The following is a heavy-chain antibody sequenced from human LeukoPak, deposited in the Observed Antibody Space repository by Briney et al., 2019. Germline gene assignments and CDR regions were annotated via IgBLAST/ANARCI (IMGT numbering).Heavy chain of an antibody. CDR2: ISSSSSYI. D-gene: IGHD3-3*01. Sequence: GGSLRLSCAASEFTFSNYAMSWVRQAPGKGLEWVSSISSSSSYIYYADSVKGRFTISRDNAKNSLYLQMNSLRAEDTAVYYCASGEFGVVISAFDIWGQGTMVTVSS. J-gene: IGHJ3*02. V-gene: IGHV3-21*01. CDR1: EFTFSNYA. CDR3: ASGEFGVVISAFDI.